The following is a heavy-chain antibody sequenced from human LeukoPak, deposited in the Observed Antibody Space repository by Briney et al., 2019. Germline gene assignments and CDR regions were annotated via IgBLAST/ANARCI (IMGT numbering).Heavy chain of an antibody. J-gene: IGHJ4*02. CDR2: INHSGST. CDR3: ARLDTPGGQ. CDR1: GGSFSGYY. V-gene: IGHV4-34*01. Sequence: SETLSLTCAVYGGSFSGYYWSWIRQPPGKGLEWIGEINHSGSTNYNPSLKSRVTISVDTSKNQFSLKLSSVTAADTAGYYCARLDTPGGQGGQRTLVTVSS. D-gene: IGHD2-15*01.